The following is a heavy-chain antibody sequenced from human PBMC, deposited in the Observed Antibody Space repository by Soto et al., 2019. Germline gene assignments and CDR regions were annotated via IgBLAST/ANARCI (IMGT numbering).Heavy chain of an antibody. J-gene: IGHJ5*02. CDR1: GYTFFTYD. Sequence: QVHLVQSGVEVKTPGASVKVSCQASGYTFFTYDISWVRQAPGQGLEWMGWISTYSGDTKYAQKFQGRVTMTTDTSTPTAYLELRSLSSDDTDVYYCARHHGPTTSENGFDPWGQGTLVTVSS. CDR2: ISTYSGDT. CDR3: ARHHGPTTSENGFDP. D-gene: IGHD5-12*01. V-gene: IGHV1-18*01.